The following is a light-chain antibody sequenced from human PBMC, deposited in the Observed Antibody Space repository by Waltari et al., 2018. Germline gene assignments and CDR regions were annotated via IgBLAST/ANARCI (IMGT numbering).Light chain of an antibody. CDR2: DDN. V-gene: IGLV3-21*02. Sequence: SYVLTQPPSVSVAPGQTATITCGGDNIESKSVHWYQHKAGQAPVLLLYDDNHRPSGIPERFSGSNFRNTATLTIRRVEAEDEADYLCQVWDSVSDPWVFGGGTKLTVL. CDR3: QVWDSVSDPWV. J-gene: IGLJ3*02. CDR1: NIESKS.